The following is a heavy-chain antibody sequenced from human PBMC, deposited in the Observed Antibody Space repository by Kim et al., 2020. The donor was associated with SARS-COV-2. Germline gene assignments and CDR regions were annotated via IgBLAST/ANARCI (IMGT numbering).Heavy chain of an antibody. V-gene: IGHV3-30*18. D-gene: IGHD2-2*01. CDR3: AKGSRDLDFDY. Sequence: GGSLRLSCAASGFTFSSYGMHWVRQAPGKGLEWVAVISYDGSNKYYADSVKGRFTISRDNSKNTLYLQMNSLRAEDTAVYYCAKGSRDLDFDYWGQGTLV. J-gene: IGHJ4*02. CDR2: ISYDGSNK. CDR1: GFTFSSYG.